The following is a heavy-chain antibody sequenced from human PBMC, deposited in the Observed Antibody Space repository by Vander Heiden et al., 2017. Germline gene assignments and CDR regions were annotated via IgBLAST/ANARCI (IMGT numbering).Heavy chain of an antibody. Sequence: EVQLLESGGGLVQPGGSLRLSCSASGFTFSSYAMRWFRQAPGKGLEWVSGISNTGGSTYYADSVKGRFTISRDNSKNTLYLQMNGLRAEDTAVYYCAKLAQYRSSPRSFGMDVWGQGTTVTVSS. D-gene: IGHD6-6*01. J-gene: IGHJ6*02. CDR2: ISNTGGST. CDR1: GFTFSSYA. V-gene: IGHV3-23*01. CDR3: AKLAQYRSSPRSFGMDV.